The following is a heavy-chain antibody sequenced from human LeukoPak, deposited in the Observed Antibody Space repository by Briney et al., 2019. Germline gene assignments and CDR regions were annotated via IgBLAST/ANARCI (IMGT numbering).Heavy chain of an antibody. J-gene: IGHJ4*02. CDR2: IWSDGSQK. CDR3: ARDLSYGSLDC. V-gene: IGHV3-33*07. D-gene: IGHD3-9*01. Sequence: GGSLRLSCAASGFSFKNHGFYWVRQAPGKGLEWVAIIWSDGSQKYYADSVKGRFTISRDNSTNTVYLQMNSLRAEDTAMYYCARDLSYGSLDCRGQGTLVTVSS. CDR1: GFSFKNHG.